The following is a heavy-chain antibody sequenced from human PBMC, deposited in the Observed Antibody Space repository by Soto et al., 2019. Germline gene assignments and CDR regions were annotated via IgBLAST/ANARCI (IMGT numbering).Heavy chain of an antibody. Sequence: QVQLVQSGAEVKKPGASVKVSCKASGYTFTSYGISWVRQAPRQGLEWVGWISAYNGNTNYAQKLQGRVTMTTDTSTRTAYMELRMVRSDDTAVYYCARGGYYGSRGYQSGMDVWGQGTTVTVSS. D-gene: IGHD3-22*01. CDR1: GYTFTSYG. J-gene: IGHJ6*02. CDR3: ARGGYYGSRGYQSGMDV. V-gene: IGHV1-18*01. CDR2: ISAYNGNT.